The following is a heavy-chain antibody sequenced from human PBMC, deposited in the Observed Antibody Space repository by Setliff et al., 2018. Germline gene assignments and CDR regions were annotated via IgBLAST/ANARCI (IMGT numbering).Heavy chain of an antibody. CDR1: GFSINSGTHF. Sequence: SETLSLTCTVSGFSINSGTHFWGWIRQPPGKGLEWIGRIHYSGNTYYNASLKSRVIISVDTAQNQFSLSLSSVTAADTAVYYCARTGTYRYFDYWGQGFLVTVSS. V-gene: IGHV4-39*01. J-gene: IGHJ4*02. CDR3: ARTGTYRYFDY. CDR2: IHYSGNT. D-gene: IGHD1-1*01.